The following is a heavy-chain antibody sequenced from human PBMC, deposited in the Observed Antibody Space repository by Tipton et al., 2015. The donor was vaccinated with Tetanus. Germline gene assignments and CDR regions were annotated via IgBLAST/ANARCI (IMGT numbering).Heavy chain of an antibody. CDR2: ISVRGSHT. J-gene: IGHJ5*01. V-gene: IGHV3-23*01. Sequence: GSLRLSCAASGFTFSNYAMAWVRQAPGQGLEWGSGISVRGSHTYYADPVKGRFSISRDNSKNTVYLQMNSLRDEDTAVYYCAKDPGSRGWFDSWGQGTLVSVSS. CDR3: AKDPGSRGWFDS. CDR1: GFTFSNYA.